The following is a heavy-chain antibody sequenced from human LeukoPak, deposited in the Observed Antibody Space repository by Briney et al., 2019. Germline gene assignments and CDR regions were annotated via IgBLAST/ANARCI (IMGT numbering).Heavy chain of an antibody. J-gene: IGHJ4*02. CDR1: GFIFGSYS. V-gene: IGHV3-21*01. D-gene: IGHD1-26*01. Sequence: PGGSLRLSCTASGFIFGSYSMHWVRQAPGKGLEWVSSISSSTSYTFYSDSLKGRFTISRDNAKNSLYLQMNSLRAEDTAVYYCSGGASDYWGQGTLVTVSS. CDR3: SGGASDY. CDR2: ISSSTSYT.